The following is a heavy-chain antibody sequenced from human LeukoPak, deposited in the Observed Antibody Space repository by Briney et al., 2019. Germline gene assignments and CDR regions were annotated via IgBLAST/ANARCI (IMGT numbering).Heavy chain of an antibody. Sequence: GASVKVSCKASGYTFTSYAMHWVRQAPGQRLEWMGWINAGNGNTKYSLKFQGRVTITRDTSASTAYMELSSLRSEDTAVYYCARPRGYSYGYLGWFDPWGQGTLVTVSS. CDR1: GYTFTSYA. V-gene: IGHV1-3*01. D-gene: IGHD5-18*01. J-gene: IGHJ5*02. CDR3: ARPRGYSYGYLGWFDP. CDR2: INAGNGNT.